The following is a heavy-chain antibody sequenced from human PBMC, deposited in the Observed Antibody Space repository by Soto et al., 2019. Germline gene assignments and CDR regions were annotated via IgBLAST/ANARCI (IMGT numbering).Heavy chain of an antibody. CDR1: GFTFSSYA. J-gene: IGHJ5*02. CDR3: AKDLSEGSSWYNNWFDP. V-gene: IGHV3-23*01. Sequence: GGSLRLSCAAPGFTFSSYAMSWVRQAPGKWLEWVSAISGSGGSTYYADSVKGRFTISRDNSKNTLYLQMNSLRAEDTAVYYCAKDLSEGSSWYNNWFDPWGQGTLVTVSS. CDR2: ISGSGGST. D-gene: IGHD6-13*01.